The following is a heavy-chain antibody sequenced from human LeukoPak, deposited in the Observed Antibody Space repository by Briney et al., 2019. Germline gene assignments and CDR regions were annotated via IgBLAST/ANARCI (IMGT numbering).Heavy chain of an antibody. J-gene: IGHJ4*02. V-gene: IGHV4-38-2*01. CDR3: ARGGSFNFYFDY. CDR1: GFTFSSYG. Sequence: GSLRLSCAASGFTFSSYGMSWVRQAPGKGLEWIGSMSYSGSTYYNPSLKSRVTISVDTSKNQFSLKLSSVTAADTAVYYCARGGSFNFYFDYWGQGTLVTVSS. D-gene: IGHD1-26*01. CDR2: MSYSGST.